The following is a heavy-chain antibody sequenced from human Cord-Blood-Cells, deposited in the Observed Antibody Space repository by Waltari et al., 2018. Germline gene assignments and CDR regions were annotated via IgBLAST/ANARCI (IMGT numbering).Heavy chain of an antibody. CDR3: ASKLDDAFDI. J-gene: IGHJ3*02. Sequence: EVQLVESGGGLVQPGGSLRLSCAASGFTVSSNYMSWVRQAPGKVLEGVSVIYSGGSTYYADSVKGRFTISRDNSKNTLYLQMNSLRAEDTAVYYCASKLDDAFDIWGQGTMVTVSS. V-gene: IGHV3-66*01. D-gene: IGHD1-1*01. CDR1: GFTVSSNY. CDR2: IYSGGST.